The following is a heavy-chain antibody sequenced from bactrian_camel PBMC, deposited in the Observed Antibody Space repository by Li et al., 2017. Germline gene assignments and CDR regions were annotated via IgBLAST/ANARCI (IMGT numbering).Heavy chain of an antibody. Sequence: HVQLVESGGGSVQAGGSLRVSCALSGDTTEGLCMGWFRQAPGKGLEWVSTITTSGDGTYYADSVKGRFTISRDNAKNTLYLQLNSLKFEDTAMYYCLKDRLDWGQGTQVTVS. CDR2: ITTSGDGT. CDR1: GDTTEGLC. J-gene: IGHJ4*01. CDR3: LKDRLD. V-gene: IGHV3S1*01.